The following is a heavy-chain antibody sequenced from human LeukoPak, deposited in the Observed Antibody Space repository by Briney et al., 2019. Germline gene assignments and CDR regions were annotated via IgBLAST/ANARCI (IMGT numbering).Heavy chain of an antibody. Sequence: PSETLSLTCTVSGDSISSYYWSWIRQPAGKGLEWIGRIYSSGTTNYNPSLKSRVTMSVDTSKNQLSLKLSSVTAADTAVYYCARDGYHYDSSGYYSLDYWGQGTLVTVSS. D-gene: IGHD3-22*01. J-gene: IGHJ4*02. V-gene: IGHV4-4*07. CDR3: ARDGYHYDSSGYYSLDY. CDR2: IYSSGTT. CDR1: GDSISSYY.